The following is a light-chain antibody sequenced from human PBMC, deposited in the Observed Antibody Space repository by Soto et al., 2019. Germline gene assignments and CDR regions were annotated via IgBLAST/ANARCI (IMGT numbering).Light chain of an antibody. CDR1: SSDIGGYKH. Sequence: QSVLTQPASVSGSPGQSITISCTGTSSDIGGYKHVSWYQQHPGKAPNLMIYEVSNRPSGVSNRFSGSKSGNTASLTISGLQAEDEADYYCSSYTTSSTQVFGTGTKLTVL. J-gene: IGLJ1*01. V-gene: IGLV2-14*01. CDR2: EVS. CDR3: SSYTTSSTQV.